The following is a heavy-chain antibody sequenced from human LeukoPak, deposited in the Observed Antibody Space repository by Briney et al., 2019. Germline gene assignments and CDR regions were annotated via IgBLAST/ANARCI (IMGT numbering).Heavy chain of an antibody. D-gene: IGHD2-2*01. Sequence: GGSLRLSWAASGFTFSSYSMNWVRQAPGKGLEWVSSISSSSSYIYYADSVKGRFTISRDNAKNSLYLQMNSLRAEDTAVYYCARDRCSSTSCSLYYYYYGMDVWGQGTTVTVSS. CDR1: GFTFSSYS. CDR3: ARDRCSSTSCSLYYYYYGMDV. J-gene: IGHJ6*02. CDR2: ISSSSSYI. V-gene: IGHV3-21*01.